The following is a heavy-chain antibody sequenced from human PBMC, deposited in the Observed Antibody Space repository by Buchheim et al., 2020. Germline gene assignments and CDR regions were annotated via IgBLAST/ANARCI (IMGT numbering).Heavy chain of an antibody. CDR2: IYSSGTT. D-gene: IGHD3-22*01. CDR1: GGSINNSNYY. CDR3: ASLMYHDNSGYYLPFDY. J-gene: IGHJ4*02. V-gene: IGHV4-39*01. Sequence: QLQLHESGPGLVKPSESLSLTCTVAGGSINNSNYYWGWIRQPPGEGLEWIGNIYSSGTTYYKPSLKSRVTISADTSKNQFSLQLRSVTAADTAVYYCASLMYHDNSGYYLPFDYWGQG.